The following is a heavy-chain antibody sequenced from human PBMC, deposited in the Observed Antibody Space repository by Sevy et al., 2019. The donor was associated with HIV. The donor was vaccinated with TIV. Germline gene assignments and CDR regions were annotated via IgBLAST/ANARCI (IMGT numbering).Heavy chain of an antibody. D-gene: IGHD2-2*01. Sequence: SVKVSCKASGGTFSSYSISWVRQAPGQGLEWMGGITRIFGTSNYAQKFQGRVTITAAESTSTAYMELSSLRSEDTAVYYCAFGGGYQLLANYYFAMDVWGQGTTVTVCS. V-gene: IGHV1-69*13. CDR1: GGTFSSYS. CDR3: AFGGGYQLLANYYFAMDV. J-gene: IGHJ6*02. CDR2: ITRIFGTS.